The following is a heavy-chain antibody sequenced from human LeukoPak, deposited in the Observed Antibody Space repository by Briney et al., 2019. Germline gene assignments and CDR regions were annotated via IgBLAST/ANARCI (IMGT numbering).Heavy chain of an antibody. V-gene: IGHV1-69*04. CDR1: GGTFSSYA. Sequence: ASVKVSCKASGGTFSSYAISWVRQAPGQGLEWMGRIIPIFGIANYAQKFQGRVTITADKSTSTAYMEQSSLRSEDTAVYYCARCPPGGSGSYTLCYGMDVWGQGTTVTVSS. CDR2: IIPIFGIA. CDR3: ARCPPGGSGSYTLCYGMDV. J-gene: IGHJ6*02. D-gene: IGHD3-10*01.